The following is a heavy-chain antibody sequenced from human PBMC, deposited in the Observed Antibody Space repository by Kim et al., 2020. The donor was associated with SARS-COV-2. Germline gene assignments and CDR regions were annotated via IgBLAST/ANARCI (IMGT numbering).Heavy chain of an antibody. D-gene: IGHD3-10*01. CDR3: ARDRSTKHYYGSGSYSWFDP. CDR1: GGSISSSSYY. CDR2: IYYSGST. V-gene: IGHV4-39*07. Sequence: SETLSLTCTVSGGSISSSSYYWGWIRQPPGKGLEWIGSIYYSGSTYYNPSLKSRVTISVDTSKNQFSLKLSSVTAADTAVYYCARDRSTKHYYGSGSYSWFDPWGQGTLVTVSS. J-gene: IGHJ5*02.